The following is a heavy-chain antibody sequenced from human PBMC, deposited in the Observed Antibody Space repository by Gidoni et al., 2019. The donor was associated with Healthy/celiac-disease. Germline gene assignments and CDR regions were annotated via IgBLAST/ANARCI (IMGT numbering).Heavy chain of an antibody. V-gene: IGHV4-34*01. CDR2: INHSGST. J-gene: IGHJ3*02. D-gene: IGHD6-19*01. Sequence: QVQLQQWGAGLLKPSETLSLTCAVYGGSFSGYYWSWIRQPPGKGLEWIGEINHSGSTNYNPSLKSRVTISVDTSKNQFSLKLSSVTAADTAVYYCARGSADFAFDIWGQGTMVTVSS. CDR1: GGSFSGYY. CDR3: ARGSADFAFDI.